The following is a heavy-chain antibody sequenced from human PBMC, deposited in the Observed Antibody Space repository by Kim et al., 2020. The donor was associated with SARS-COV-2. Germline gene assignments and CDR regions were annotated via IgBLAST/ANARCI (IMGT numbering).Heavy chain of an antibody. Sequence: GGSLRLSCAASGFTVSSNYMSWVRQAPGKGLEWVSVIYSGGSTYYADSVKGRFTISRDNSKNTLYLQMNSLRAEDTAVYYCARSPHEYYDYVWGSYRPYYFDYWGQGTLVTVSS. J-gene: IGHJ4*02. CDR1: GFTVSSNY. CDR2: IYSGGST. V-gene: IGHV3-53*01. CDR3: ARSPHEYYDYVWGSYRPYYFDY. D-gene: IGHD3-16*02.